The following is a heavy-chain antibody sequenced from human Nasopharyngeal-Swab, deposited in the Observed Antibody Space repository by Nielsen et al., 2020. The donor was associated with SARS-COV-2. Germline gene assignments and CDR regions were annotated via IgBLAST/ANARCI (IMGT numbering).Heavy chain of an antibody. D-gene: IGHD3/OR15-3a*01. CDR1: GGSISSSSYY. CDR3: AGLRSVDYYFDY. J-gene: IGHJ4*02. V-gene: IGHV4-61*01. Sequence: SETLSLTCTVSGGSISSSSYYWSWIRQPPGKGLEWIGYIYYSGSTNYNPSLKSRVTISVDTSKNQFSLKLSSVTAADTAVYYCAGLRSVDYYFDYWGQGTLVTVSS. CDR2: IYYSGST.